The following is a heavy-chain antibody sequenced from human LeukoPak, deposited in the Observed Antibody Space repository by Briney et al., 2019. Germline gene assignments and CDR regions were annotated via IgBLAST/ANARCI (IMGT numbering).Heavy chain of an antibody. Sequence: SETLSLTCAVYGGSFSGYYWSWIRQPPGKGLEWIGEINHSGSTNYNPSLKSRVTISVDTSKNQFSLKLSSVTAADTAVYYCARGGPPMVRGVRWFDPWGQGTLVTVSS. V-gene: IGHV4-34*01. CDR2: INHSGST. CDR3: ARGGPPMVRGVRWFDP. J-gene: IGHJ5*02. CDR1: GGSFSGYY. D-gene: IGHD3-10*01.